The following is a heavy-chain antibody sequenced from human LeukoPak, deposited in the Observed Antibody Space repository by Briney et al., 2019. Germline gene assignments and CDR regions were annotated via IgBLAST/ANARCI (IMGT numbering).Heavy chain of an antibody. J-gene: IGHJ4*02. CDR1: GGSISSYY. CDR2: IYTSGST. D-gene: IGHD5-24*01. Sequence: SETLSLTCTVSGGSISSYYWSWIRQPPGKGLEWIGYIYTSGSTNYNPSLKSRATISVDTSKNQFSLKLSSVTAADTAVYYCARGRDGYNYVWGQGTLVTVSS. CDR3: ARGRDGYNYV. V-gene: IGHV4-4*09.